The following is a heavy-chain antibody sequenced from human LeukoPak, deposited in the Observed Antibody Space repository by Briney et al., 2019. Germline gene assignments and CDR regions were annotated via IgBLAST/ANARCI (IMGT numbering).Heavy chain of an antibody. CDR3: ARDGDYYDSSGYYNWFDP. CDR2: INWNGGST. D-gene: IGHD3-22*01. V-gene: IGHV3-20*04. CDR1: GFTFDDYG. J-gene: IGHJ5*02. Sequence: GGSLRLSCAASGFTFDDYGMSWVRHAPGKGLEWVSGINWNGGSTVYADSMKGRFTISRDNAKNSLYLQMNSLRAEDTALYYCARDGDYYDSSGYYNWFDPWGQGTLVTVSS.